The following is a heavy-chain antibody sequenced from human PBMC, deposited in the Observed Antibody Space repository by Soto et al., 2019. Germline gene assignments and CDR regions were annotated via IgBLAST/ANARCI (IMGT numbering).Heavy chain of an antibody. CDR1: GGTFISYS. J-gene: IGHJ4*02. Sequence: SVNGSFKASGGTFISYSINWVRQAPGQGLEWMGGIIPIFGTANYAQKFQGRVTITADESTSTAYMELSSLRSEDTAVYYCARGRALLDYFDYCGQGTLVTVSS. D-gene: IGHD3-3*02. CDR3: ARGRALLDYFDY. CDR2: IIPIFGTA. V-gene: IGHV1-69*13.